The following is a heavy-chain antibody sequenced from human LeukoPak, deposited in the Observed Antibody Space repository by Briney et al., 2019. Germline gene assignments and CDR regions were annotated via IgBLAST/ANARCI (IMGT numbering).Heavy chain of an antibody. CDR1: GFTFSDYY. CDR3: ARDLPAVTTLDY. CDR2: ISSSGSTI. Sequence: TTGGSLRLSCAASGFTFSDYYMSWIRQAPGKGLEWVSYISSSGSTIYYADSVKGRFTISRDNAKNSLYLQMNSLRAEDTAVYYCARDLPAVTTLDYWGQGTLVTVSS. D-gene: IGHD4-17*01. V-gene: IGHV3-11*04. J-gene: IGHJ4*02.